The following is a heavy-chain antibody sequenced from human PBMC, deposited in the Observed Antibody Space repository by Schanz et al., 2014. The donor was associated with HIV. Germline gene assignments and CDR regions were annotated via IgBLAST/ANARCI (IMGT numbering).Heavy chain of an antibody. V-gene: IGHV1-46*01. J-gene: IGHJ2*01. CDR3: ARSETIAARPVWYFDL. Sequence: QVHLVQSGAEVKKPGASVKVSCKASGYTFSGYYIHWVRQAPGQGLEWMGIINPSGGSTSYAQKFQGRVTMTRDTSTSTVYMQLSSLRSEDTAVYYCARSETIAARPVWYFDLWGRGTLVTVSS. CDR1: GYTFSGYY. CDR2: INPSGGST. D-gene: IGHD6-6*01.